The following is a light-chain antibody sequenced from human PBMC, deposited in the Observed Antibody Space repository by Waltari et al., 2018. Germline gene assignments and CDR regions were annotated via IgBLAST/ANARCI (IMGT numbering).Light chain of an antibody. V-gene: IGKV3-15*01. CDR3: SQYNDWPYT. J-gene: IGKJ2*01. CDR1: QSFTRN. CDR2: GVS. Sequence: ATHSCRARQSFTRNLSRDKQNPGQVPRLLIYGVSTRATGIPARFSGSGSGTEFTLTISSLQSEDSAVYYCSQYNDWPYTFGQGTKLELQ.